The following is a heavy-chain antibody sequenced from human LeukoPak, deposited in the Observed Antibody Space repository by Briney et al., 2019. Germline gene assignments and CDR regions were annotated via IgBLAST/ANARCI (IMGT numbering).Heavy chain of an antibody. J-gene: IGHJ4*02. D-gene: IGHD1-26*01. CDR3: AREHSVGGSRD. CDR2: INPNSGDT. CDR1: GYTFIGYY. Sequence: GASVKVSCTASGYTFIGYYMHWVRPAPGQGLEWMGWINPNSGDTNYAQKFQGRVTMTSDTSITTAYMELSRLRSDDTAVYYCAREHSVGGSRDWGQGTLVTVSS. V-gene: IGHV1-2*02.